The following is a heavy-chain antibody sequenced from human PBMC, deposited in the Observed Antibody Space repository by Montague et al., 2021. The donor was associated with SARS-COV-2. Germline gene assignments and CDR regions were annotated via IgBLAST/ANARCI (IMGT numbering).Heavy chain of an antibody. Sequence: SLRLSCAASGFTFSSYWMHWVRQAPGKGLVWVSRINSDGRSTSYADSVKGRFTISRDNAKNTLYLQMNSLRAEDTAVYYCARGLRYFDWLAYYGMDVWGQGTTVTVSS. V-gene: IGHV3-74*01. CDR3: ARGLRYFDWLAYYGMDV. CDR2: INSDGRST. CDR1: GFTFSSYW. D-gene: IGHD3-9*01. J-gene: IGHJ6*02.